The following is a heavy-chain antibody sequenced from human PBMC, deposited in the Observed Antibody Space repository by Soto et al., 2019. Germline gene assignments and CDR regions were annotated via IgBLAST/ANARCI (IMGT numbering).Heavy chain of an antibody. CDR3: ARDRRDGYKRYFEF. CDR1: GGSVSNKTYY. CDR2: VYYSGTT. J-gene: IGHJ4*02. V-gene: IGHV4-61*01. D-gene: IGHD5-12*01. Sequence: SETLSLTCSVSGGSVSNKTYYWSWIRQPPGKRLEWIGYVYYSGTTNYNPSLKSRVTISVDTSKNQFSLKLSSVTSADTAVYFCARDRRDGYKRYFEFWGQGNQVTVSS.